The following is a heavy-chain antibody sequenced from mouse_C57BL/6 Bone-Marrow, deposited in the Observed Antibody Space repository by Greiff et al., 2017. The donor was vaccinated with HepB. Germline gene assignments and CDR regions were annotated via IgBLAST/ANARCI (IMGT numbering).Heavy chain of an antibody. V-gene: IGHV1-55*01. D-gene: IGHD1-1*01. Sequence: VQLQQPGAELVKPGASVKMSCKASGYTFTSYWITWVKQRPGQGLEWIGDIYPGSGSTNYNEKFKSKATLTVDTSSSTAYMQLSSLTSEVSAVYYCARSSITTVVVDYWGQGTTLTVSS. CDR2: IYPGSGST. CDR1: GYTFTSYW. CDR3: ARSSITTVVVDY. J-gene: IGHJ2*01.